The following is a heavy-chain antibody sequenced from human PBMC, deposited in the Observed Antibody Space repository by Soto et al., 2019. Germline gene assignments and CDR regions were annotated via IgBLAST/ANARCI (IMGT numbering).Heavy chain of an antibody. D-gene: IGHD3-22*01. CDR1: GFNFSTYS. Sequence: EVQLVESGGGLVKPGGSLRLSCAASGFNFSTYSLNWVRQAPGKGLEWVSSISSSATYIDYADSVKGRFTISRDNAKSTLKLQMNSLRTRDRGVYYSARYGACYHGSAYSGYWGQGTPVTVS. CDR3: ARYGACYHGSAYSGY. J-gene: IGHJ4*02. CDR2: ISSSATYI. V-gene: IGHV3-21*06.